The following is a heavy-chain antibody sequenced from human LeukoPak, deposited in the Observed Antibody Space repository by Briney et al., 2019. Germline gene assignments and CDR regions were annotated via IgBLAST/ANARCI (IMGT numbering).Heavy chain of an antibody. CDR3: AREIVGAIKSYFDY. Sequence: PRGSLRLSCTASGFTFSNYWMSWVRQAPGKGLEWVANIRQDGGLKHYVDSVKGRFAVSRDNAENSLYLQMNSLRAEDTAVYYCAREIVGAIKSYFDYWGQGTLVTASS. V-gene: IGHV3-7*01. CDR1: GFTFSNYW. D-gene: IGHD1-26*01. J-gene: IGHJ4*02. CDR2: IRQDGGLK.